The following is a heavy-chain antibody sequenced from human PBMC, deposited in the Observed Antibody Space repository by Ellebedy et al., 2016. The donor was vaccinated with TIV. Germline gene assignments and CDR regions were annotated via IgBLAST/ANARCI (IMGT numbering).Heavy chain of an antibody. CDR2: INDVRTT. CDR3: ARTRGVVTAIS. CDR1: GVSSLNGYQ. Sequence: MPSETLSLTCAVYGVSSLNGYQWSWIRLSPGKGLQWIGEINDVRTTNYNPSLKSRVTISVDTSKNQFSLKLSSVTAADTAVYYCARTRGVVTAISWGQGTLVTVSS. V-gene: IGHV4-34*01. J-gene: IGHJ4*02. D-gene: IGHD2-21*02.